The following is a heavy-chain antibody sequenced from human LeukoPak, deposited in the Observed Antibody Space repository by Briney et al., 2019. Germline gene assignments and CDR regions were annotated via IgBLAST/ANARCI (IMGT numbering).Heavy chain of an antibody. J-gene: IGHJ4*02. V-gene: IGHV3-9*01. CDR3: AKDGSGDPAHPTVGY. CDR2: ISWNSGSI. CDR1: GFTFDDYA. D-gene: IGHD3-10*01. Sequence: PGRSLRLSCAASGFTFDDYAMHWVRQAPGKGLEWVSGISWNSGSIGYADSVKGRFTISRDNAKNSLYLQMNSLRAEDTAVYYCAKDGSGDPAHPTVGYWGQGTLVTVSS.